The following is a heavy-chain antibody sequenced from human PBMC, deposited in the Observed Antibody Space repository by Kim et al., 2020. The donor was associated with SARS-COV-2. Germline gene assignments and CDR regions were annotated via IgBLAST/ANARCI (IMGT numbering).Heavy chain of an antibody. D-gene: IGHD2-15*01. CDR3: AKFYVVTGTRPFFDS. V-gene: IGHV3-23*01. J-gene: IGHJ4*02. Sequence: VQVRFHKSRDNSKNTLYLQMNRLRAEDTAVYYCAKFYVVTGTRPFFDSWGQGTLVTVSS.